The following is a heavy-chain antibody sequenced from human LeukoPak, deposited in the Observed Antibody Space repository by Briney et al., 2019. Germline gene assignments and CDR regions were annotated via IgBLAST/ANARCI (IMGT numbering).Heavy chain of an antibody. Sequence: GGSLRLSCAGSGFTVSSNYMNWVRQAPGKGLEWVSVIYSGGSTYYADFVKGRFTISRDSSKNTLYLQMNSRRAEDTAVYYCARGPYMTTVTHFDYWGQGTQVTVSS. J-gene: IGHJ4*02. CDR3: ARGPYMTTVTHFDY. CDR2: IYSGGST. V-gene: IGHV3-66*01. D-gene: IGHD4-17*01. CDR1: GFTVSSNY.